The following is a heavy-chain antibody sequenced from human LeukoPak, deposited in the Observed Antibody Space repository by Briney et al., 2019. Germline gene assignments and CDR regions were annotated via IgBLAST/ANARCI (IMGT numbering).Heavy chain of an antibody. J-gene: IGHJ5*02. D-gene: IGHD5-12*01. CDR1: GGTISSGDYY. CDR3: ARDRGRFDP. CDR2: IYYSGST. Sequence: SETLCLTCTASGGTISSGDYYWSWIRQPPGQDLEWIGYIYYSGSTYYNPSLKSRVTISVDTSKNQFSLKLSSVTAADTAVYYCARDRGRFDPWGQGTLVTVSS. V-gene: IGHV4-30-4*01.